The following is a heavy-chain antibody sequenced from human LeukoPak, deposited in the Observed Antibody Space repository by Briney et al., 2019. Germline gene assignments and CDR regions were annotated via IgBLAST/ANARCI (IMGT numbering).Heavy chain of an antibody. CDR2: IYYSGST. D-gene: IGHD2-2*01. V-gene: IGHV4-39*07. J-gene: IGHJ3*02. Sequence: SETLSLTCTVSGGSISSSSYYWGWIRQPPGKGLEWIGSIYYSGSTYYNPSLKSRVTISVDTSKNQFSLKLSSVTAADTAVYYCARAGLIPHYCSSTSCYYEDAFDIWGQGTMVTVSS. CDR1: GGSISSSSYY. CDR3: ARAGLIPHYCSSTSCYYEDAFDI.